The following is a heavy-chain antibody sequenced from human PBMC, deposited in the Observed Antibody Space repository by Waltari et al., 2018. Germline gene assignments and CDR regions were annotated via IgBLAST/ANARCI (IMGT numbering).Heavy chain of an antibody. Sequence: QVQLVESGGGVVQPGGSLRLSCAASGFTFSSYGMHWVRQAPGKGLEWVAFIRYDGSNKYYADSVKGRFTISRDNSKNTLYLQMNSLRAEDTAVYYCAKDLNYYDSSGGDYWGQGTLVTVSS. CDR1: GFTFSSYG. D-gene: IGHD3-22*01. J-gene: IGHJ4*02. CDR3: AKDLNYYDSSGGDY. V-gene: IGHV3-30*02. CDR2: IRYDGSNK.